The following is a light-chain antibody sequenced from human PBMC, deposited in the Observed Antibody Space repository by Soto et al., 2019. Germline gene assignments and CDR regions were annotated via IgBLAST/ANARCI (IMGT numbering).Light chain of an antibody. J-gene: IGKJ1*01. CDR3: QQYNSLT. CDR2: DAS. CDR1: QSISSW. Sequence: DIQMTQSPSTLSASVGDRVTFTCRASQSISSWLAWYQQKPGKAPKLLIYDASSLESGVPSRFSGSGSGTEFTLTISSLQPDDFATYYCQQYNSLTFGQGTRWIS. V-gene: IGKV1-5*01.